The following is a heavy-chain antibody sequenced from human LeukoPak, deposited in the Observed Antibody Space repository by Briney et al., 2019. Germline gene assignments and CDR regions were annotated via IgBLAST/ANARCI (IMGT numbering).Heavy chain of an antibody. CDR1: GYTFTGYY. D-gene: IGHD3-16*01. J-gene: IGHJ4*02. Sequence: ASVKVSCKASGYTFTGYYMHWVRQAPGQGLEWMGWINPNSGDTKYAQKFQGRVTMTGDTSISTAYMELSRLKSDDTAVYYCATQRGSYLWGTDFDYWGQGTLVTVSS. CDR3: ATQRGSYLWGTDFDY. CDR2: INPNSGDT. V-gene: IGHV1-2*02.